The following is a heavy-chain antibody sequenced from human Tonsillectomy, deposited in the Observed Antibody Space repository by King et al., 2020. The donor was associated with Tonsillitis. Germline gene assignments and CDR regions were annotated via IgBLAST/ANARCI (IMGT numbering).Heavy chain of an antibody. J-gene: IGHJ3*02. Sequence: QLVQSGAEVKKPGASVKVSCKVSGYTLTELSMHWVRQAPGKGLEWMGGFDPVAHETIYAQKFQGRVTMTEDTSTDTAYMELSSLRSEDTAVYYCSTGRLMGESRSIDEAFDIWGQGTMVTVSS. D-gene: IGHD3-16*01. CDR1: GYTLTELS. CDR2: FDPVAHET. CDR3: STGRLMGESRSIDEAFDI. V-gene: IGHV1-24*01.